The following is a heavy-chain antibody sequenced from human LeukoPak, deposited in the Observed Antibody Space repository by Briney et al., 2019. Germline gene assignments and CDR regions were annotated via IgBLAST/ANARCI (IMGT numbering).Heavy chain of an antibody. CDR2: IYYSGST. CDR1: GGSISSYY. CDR3: ARSQGIAVASDAFDI. D-gene: IGHD6-19*01. V-gene: IGHV4-59*08. Sequence: KPSETLSLTCTVSGGSISSYYWSWIRQPPGKGLEWIGYIYYSGSTNYNPSLKSRVTISVDTSKNQFSLKLSSVTAADTAVYYCARSQGIAVASDAFDIWGQGTMVTVSS. J-gene: IGHJ3*02.